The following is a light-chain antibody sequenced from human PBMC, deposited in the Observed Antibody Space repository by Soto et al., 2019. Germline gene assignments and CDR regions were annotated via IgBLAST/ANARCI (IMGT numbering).Light chain of an antibody. CDR3: QQYNSYPWT. Sequence: DIQMTQSPSTLSASVGDRVTITCRASQIISSWLAWYKQKPGKAPKLLIYDASSLESGVPSRFSGSGSGTEFTLTISSLQPDDFATYYCQQYNSYPWTFGQGTKVEIK. CDR1: QIISSW. J-gene: IGKJ1*01. V-gene: IGKV1-5*01. CDR2: DAS.